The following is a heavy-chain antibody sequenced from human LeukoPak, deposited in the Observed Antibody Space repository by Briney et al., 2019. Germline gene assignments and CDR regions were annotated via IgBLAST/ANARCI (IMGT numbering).Heavy chain of an antibody. CDR2: IYHSGST. CDR3: ARGDPPGY. CDR1: GYSISSGYY. Sequence: SETLSLTCTVSGYSISSGYYWGWIRQPPGKGLEWIGSIYHSGSTYYHPSLKSRVTISVDTSKNQFSLKLSSVTAADTAVYYCARGDPPGYWGQGTLVTVSS. J-gene: IGHJ4*02. V-gene: IGHV4-38-2*02.